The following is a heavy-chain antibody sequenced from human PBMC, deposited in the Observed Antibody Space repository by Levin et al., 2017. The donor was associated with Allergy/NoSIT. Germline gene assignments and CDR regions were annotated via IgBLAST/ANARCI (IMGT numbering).Heavy chain of an antibody. V-gene: IGHV3-30*18. CDR2: ISYDGSNK. J-gene: IGHJ3*02. CDR1: GFTFSSYG. Sequence: GGSLRLSCAASGFTFSSYGMHWVRQAPGKALEWVAVISYDGSNKYYADSVKGRFTISRDNSKNTLYLQMNSLRAEDTAVYYCAKGYIVRATWDALDIWGQGTMVTVSS. D-gene: IGHD1-26*01. CDR3: AKGYIVRATWDALDI.